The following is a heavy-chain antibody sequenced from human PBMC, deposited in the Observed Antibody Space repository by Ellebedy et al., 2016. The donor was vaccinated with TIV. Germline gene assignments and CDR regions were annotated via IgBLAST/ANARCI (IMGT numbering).Heavy chain of an antibody. CDR2: ISGSGGST. CDR3: AKDEGRYFDWGY. Sequence: GESLKISCAASGFTFSNYAMAWVRQAPGKGLEWVSAISGSGGSTYYADSVKGRFTISRDNSKNTLYLQMNSLRAEDTAVYYCAKDEGRYFDWGYWGQGTLVTVSS. J-gene: IGHJ4*02. V-gene: IGHV3-23*01. CDR1: GFTFSNYA. D-gene: IGHD3-9*01.